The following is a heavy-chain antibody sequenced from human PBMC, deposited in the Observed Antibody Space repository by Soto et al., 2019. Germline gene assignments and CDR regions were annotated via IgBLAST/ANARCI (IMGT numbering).Heavy chain of an antibody. V-gene: IGHV1-18*01. CDR2: ISAYNGNT. D-gene: IGHD3-22*01. Sequence: ASVKVSCKASGYTFTSYVISWVRQAPGQGLEWMGWISAYNGNTNYAQKLQGRVTMTTDTSTSTAYMELRSLRSDDTAVYYCARRSGHYYDSSGYYYSDYWGQGTLVTVS. CDR1: GYTFTSYV. CDR3: ARRSGHYYDSSGYYYSDY. J-gene: IGHJ4*02.